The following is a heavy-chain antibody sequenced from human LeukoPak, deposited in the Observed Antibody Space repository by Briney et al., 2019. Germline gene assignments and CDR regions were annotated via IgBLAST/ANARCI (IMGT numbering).Heavy chain of an antibody. CDR2: IYYSGST. J-gene: IGHJ4*02. D-gene: IGHD3-10*01. Sequence: SETLSLTCTVSGGSISSSSYYWGWIRQPPGKGLEWIGSIYYSGSTYYNPSLKSRVTISVDTSKNQFSLKLSSVTAADTAVYYCARGSGRDGSGSYYYWGQGTPVTVSS. CDR1: GGSISSSSYY. V-gene: IGHV4-39*07. CDR3: ARGSGRDGSGSYYY.